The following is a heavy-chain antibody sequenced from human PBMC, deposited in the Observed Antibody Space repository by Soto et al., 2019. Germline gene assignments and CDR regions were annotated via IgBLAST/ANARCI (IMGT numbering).Heavy chain of an antibody. CDR2: ISWDGGST. CDR1: GFTFDDYT. CDR3: VINDTATTEIYTLTLHERSSDL. V-gene: IGHV3-43*01. D-gene: IGHD4-17*01. Sequence: GGSLRLSCAASGFTFDDYTMHWVRQAPGKGLEWVSLISWDGGSTYYADSVKGRFTISRDNSKNSLYLQMNSLRTEDTALYYFVINDTATTEIYTLTLHERSSDL. J-gene: IGHJ2*01.